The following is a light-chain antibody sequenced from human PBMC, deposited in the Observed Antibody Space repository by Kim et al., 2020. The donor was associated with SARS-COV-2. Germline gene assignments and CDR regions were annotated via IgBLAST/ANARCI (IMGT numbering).Light chain of an antibody. CDR2: AAS. CDR3: QQYYSYPRAT. CDR1: QGISSY. J-gene: IGKJ5*01. Sequence: AIRMTQSPSSLSASTGDRVTITCRASQGISSYLAWYQQKPGKAPKLLIYAASTLQSGVPSRFSGSGSGTDFTLTISCLQSEDFATYYCQQYYSYPRATFGQGTPLEIQ. V-gene: IGKV1-8*01.